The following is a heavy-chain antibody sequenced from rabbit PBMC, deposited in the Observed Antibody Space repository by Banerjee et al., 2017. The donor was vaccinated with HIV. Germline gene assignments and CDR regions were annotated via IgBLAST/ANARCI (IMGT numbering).Heavy chain of an antibody. Sequence: QSLEESGGDLVKPGASLTLTCTASGIDFSSYYVMCWVRQAPGKGLEWIACIYAGSSGSGDTYYPSWVKGRFTISKTSSTTVTLQMTSLTAADTATYFCARDGDSGYYNLWGQGTLVTVS. J-gene: IGHJ4*01. CDR3: ARDGDSGYYNL. CDR1: GIDFSSYYV. V-gene: IGHV1S40*01. D-gene: IGHD1-1*01. CDR2: IYAGSSGSGDT.